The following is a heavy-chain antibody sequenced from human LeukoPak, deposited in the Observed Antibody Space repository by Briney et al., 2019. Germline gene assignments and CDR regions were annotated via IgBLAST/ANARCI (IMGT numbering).Heavy chain of an antibody. CDR1: GGTFSSYA. D-gene: IGHD1-14*01. J-gene: IGHJ1*01. CDR3: ARDSSDFRNLIPH. Sequence: SVKVSCKASGGTFSSYAISWVRRAPGQGLEWMGGIIPIFGTAKYAQKFQGRVTITADESTSTAYMELSSLRSEDTAVYYCARDSSDFRNLIPHWGQGTLVTVSS. V-gene: IGHV1-69*13. CDR2: IIPIFGTA.